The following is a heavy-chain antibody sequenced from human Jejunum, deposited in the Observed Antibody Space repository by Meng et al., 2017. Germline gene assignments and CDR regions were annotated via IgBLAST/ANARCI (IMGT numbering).Heavy chain of an antibody. CDR1: GFTFDDYG. Sequence: GGSLRLSCAASGFTFDDYGMHWVRQAPGKGLEWVSSVNWNSGSIAYADSVKGRFTISRDNAKKSLYLQMNGLRAEYTAFYYCIRARQRWLGPGFDYWGQGTLVTVSS. CDR2: VNWNSGSI. J-gene: IGHJ4*01. V-gene: IGHV3-9*01. CDR3: IRARQRWLGPGFDY. D-gene: IGHD6-19*01.